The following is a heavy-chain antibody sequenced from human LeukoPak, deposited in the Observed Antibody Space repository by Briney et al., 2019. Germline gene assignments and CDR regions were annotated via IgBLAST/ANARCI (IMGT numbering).Heavy chain of an antibody. J-gene: IGHJ2*01. CDR3: ARDLRDGYNIYWYFDL. V-gene: IGHV4-61*02. D-gene: IGHD5-24*01. CDR2: IYTSGST. Sequence: SETLSLTCTVSGGSISSGSYYWSWIRQPAGKGLEWIGRIYTSGSTNYNPSLKSRVTISVDTSKNQFSLKLSSVTAADTAVYYCARDLRDGYNIYWYFDLWGRGTLVTVSS. CDR1: GGSISSGSYY.